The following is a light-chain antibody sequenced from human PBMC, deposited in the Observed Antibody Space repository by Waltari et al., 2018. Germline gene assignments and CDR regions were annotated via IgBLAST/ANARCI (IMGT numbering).Light chain of an antibody. J-gene: IGLJ3*02. V-gene: IGLV1-40*01. CDR2: AHP. CDR1: SSNIGTRYG. Sequence: QSVLTQPPSVSGAPGQRVTISCTGSSSNIGTRYGVHWYQQLPGTGPKLLIYAHPHRPSGAPDRVSGSKSCTSASLAITGLQPEDEADYYCQSYDITLSAWVFGGGTRLTVL. CDR3: QSYDITLSAWV.